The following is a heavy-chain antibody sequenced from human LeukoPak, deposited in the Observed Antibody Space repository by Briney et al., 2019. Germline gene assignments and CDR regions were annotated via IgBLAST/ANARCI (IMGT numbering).Heavy chain of an antibody. J-gene: IGHJ4*02. CDR2: ISGGGGIT. CDR3: AKGGSTVTAEDVVDY. D-gene: IGHD4-17*01. Sequence: GGSLRLSCAASAFTFSRSAMSWVRQAPGKGLEWVSVISGGGGITNYADSVKGRFTISRDNSNNTLSLQMNSLRVEDTAVYYCAKGGSTVTAEDVVDYWGQGTLVTVSS. CDR1: AFTFSRSA. V-gene: IGHV3-23*01.